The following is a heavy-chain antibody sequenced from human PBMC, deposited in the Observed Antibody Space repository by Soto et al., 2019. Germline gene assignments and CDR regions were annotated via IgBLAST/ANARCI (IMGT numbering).Heavy chain of an antibody. CDR3: AKACSGCHGSYFDY. Sequence: GGSLRLSCAASGFTFSSYWMSWVRQAPGKGLEWVSHINTDGSSTYYADSVKGRFTISRDNSKNTLYLQMNSLRAEDTAVYYCAKACSGCHGSYFDYWGQGTLVTVSS. D-gene: IGHD2-15*01. V-gene: IGHV3-23*01. CDR2: INTDGSST. CDR1: GFTFSSYW. J-gene: IGHJ4*02.